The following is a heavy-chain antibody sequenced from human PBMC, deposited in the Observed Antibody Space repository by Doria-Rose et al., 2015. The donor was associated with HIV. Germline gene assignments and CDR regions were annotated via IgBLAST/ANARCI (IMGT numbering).Heavy chain of an antibody. CDR2: INSDGTST. CDR3: VARRFLGRGWDY. V-gene: IGHV3-74*01. D-gene: IGHD3-3*01. J-gene: IGHJ4*02. Sequence: APGKGLVWVSHINSDGTSTSYADSVKGRFTISRDNAKSTLYLQMSSLRAEDTAVYYCVARRFLGRGWDYWGQGTLVTVSS.